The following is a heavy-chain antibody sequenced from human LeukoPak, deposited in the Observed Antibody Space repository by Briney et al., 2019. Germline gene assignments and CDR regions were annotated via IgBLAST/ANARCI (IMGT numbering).Heavy chain of an antibody. D-gene: IGHD5-12*01. CDR2: INNGGRKT. J-gene: IGHJ2*01. V-gene: IGHV3-74*01. CDR3: ARDRGRWYFDT. Sequence: GGSLSLSCGVWGLTSSSYWVQWVRPVPGRGVVGVAYINNGGRKTTHADFVKGRLSLCRDNAKNPLYLQLNRLRDDATAVYYCARDRGRWYFDTWGRGTLVTASS. CDR1: GLTSSSYW.